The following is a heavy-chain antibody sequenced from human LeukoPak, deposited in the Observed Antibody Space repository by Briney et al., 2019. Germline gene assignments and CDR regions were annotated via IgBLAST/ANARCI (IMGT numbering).Heavy chain of an antibody. CDR3: ARWPWQDTAMVKQDY. J-gene: IGHJ4*02. D-gene: IGHD5-18*01. Sequence: SVKVSCKASGGTFSTYAISWVRQAPGQGLEWMGGIVPMFNTTNYAQKFQGRVTITADESTSTAYMELSSLRSDDTAVYYCARWPWQDTAMVKQDYWGQGTLVTVSS. CDR1: GGTFSTYA. V-gene: IGHV1-69*13. CDR2: IVPMFNTT.